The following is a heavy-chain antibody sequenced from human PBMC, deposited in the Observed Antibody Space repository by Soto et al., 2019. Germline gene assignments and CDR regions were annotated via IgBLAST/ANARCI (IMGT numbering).Heavy chain of an antibody. V-gene: IGHV3-30*18. CDR1: GFTFSSSG. Sequence: PGGSLRLSCAASGFTFSSSGMHWVRQAPGKGLEWVAVISYDGSNKFYADSVKGRFTISRDNFRNTLYLQMNSLRAEYTAVYYLAKEFHSWNYFDYWGQGTLVTVSS. CDR2: ISYDGSNK. CDR3: AKEFHSWNYFDY. J-gene: IGHJ4*02. D-gene: IGHD1-20*01.